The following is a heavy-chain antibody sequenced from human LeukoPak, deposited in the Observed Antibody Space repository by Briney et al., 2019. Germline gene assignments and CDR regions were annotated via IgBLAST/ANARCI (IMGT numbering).Heavy chain of an antibody. CDR2: IYSGGST. Sequence: PGVSLRLSCAASGFTVSSNYMSWVRQAPGKGLEWVSVIYSGGSTYYADSVKGRFTISRDNSQNTLYLQMNSLRAEDTAVYYCARCHNWNDCYFDYWGQGTLVTVRS. J-gene: IGHJ4*02. V-gene: IGHV3-66*01. CDR1: GFTVSSNY. D-gene: IGHD1-1*01. CDR3: ARCHNWNDCYFDY.